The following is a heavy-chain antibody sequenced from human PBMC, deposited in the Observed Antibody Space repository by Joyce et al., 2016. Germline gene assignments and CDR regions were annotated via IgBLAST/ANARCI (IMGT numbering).Heavy chain of an antibody. Sequence: QVTLRESGPALVKPTQTLTLTCTSAGFSLSTTGMCLSWIRQPPGKALEWLALIDWDGDKYYSPSLKTRLTIYKDTSTNQVVLTVTNMDPVDTGTYYCARVRFFEWSFHGMDVWGQGTTVTVSS. CDR1: GFSLSTTGMC. CDR2: IDWDGDK. D-gene: IGHD3-3*01. CDR3: ARVRFFEWSFHGMDV. J-gene: IGHJ6*02. V-gene: IGHV2-70*01.